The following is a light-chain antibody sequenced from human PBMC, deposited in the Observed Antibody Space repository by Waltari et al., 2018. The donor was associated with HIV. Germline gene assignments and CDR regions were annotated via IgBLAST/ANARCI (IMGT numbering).Light chain of an antibody. J-gene: IGLJ1*01. CDR1: SGHNNYI. V-gene: IGLV4-60*02. Sequence: QPVLTQSSSASASLGSSVKLTCTLNSGHNNYIIAWHQQQPGKAPRYLMKFEGSGTHTRGSGVPDRFSGSSSGTDRYLTIYNLQFEDEADYYCETWDSNIRVFGTGTKVTVL. CDR3: ETWDSNIRV. CDR2: FEGSGTH.